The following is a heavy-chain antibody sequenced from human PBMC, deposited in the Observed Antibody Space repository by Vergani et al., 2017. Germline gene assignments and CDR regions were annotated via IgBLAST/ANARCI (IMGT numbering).Heavy chain of an antibody. D-gene: IGHD2-15*01. CDR3: ARDMCSGGSCYGGYLQR. Sequence: QVQLVQSGAEVKKPGASVKVSCKASGYTFTSYYMHWVRQAPGQGLEWMGIINPSGGSTSYAQKFQGRVTMTRETSTSTVYVELSSLRSEDTAVYYCARDMCSGGSCYGGYLQRWGQGTVVAVSA. CDR1: GYTFTSYY. J-gene: IGHJ1*01. CDR2: INPSGGST. V-gene: IGHV1-46*01.